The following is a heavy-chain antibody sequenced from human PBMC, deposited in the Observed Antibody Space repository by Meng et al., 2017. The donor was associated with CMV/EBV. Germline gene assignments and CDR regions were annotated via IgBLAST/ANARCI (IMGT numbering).Heavy chain of an antibody. Sequence: SCKASGGTFSSYAISWVRQAPGQGLEWMGEIIPIFGTANYAQKFQGRVTITTDESTSTAYMELSSLRSEDTAVYYCARLNTALSQDYWGQGTLVTVSS. D-gene: IGHD5-18*01. J-gene: IGHJ4*02. CDR1: GGTFSSYA. CDR2: IIPIFGTA. CDR3: ARLNTALSQDY. V-gene: IGHV1-69*05.